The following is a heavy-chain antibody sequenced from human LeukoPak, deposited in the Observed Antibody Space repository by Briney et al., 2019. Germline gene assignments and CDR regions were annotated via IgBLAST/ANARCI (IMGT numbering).Heavy chain of an antibody. Sequence: GGSLRLSCAASGFIFSSYAMHWVRQAPGKGLEWVAVISYDGSNKYYADSVKGRFTISRDNSKNTLYLQMNSLRAEDTAVYYCARDAGGSGSYTPSDYWGQGTLVTVSS. V-gene: IGHV3-30-3*01. CDR3: ARDAGGSGSYTPSDY. CDR1: GFIFSSYA. D-gene: IGHD3-10*01. J-gene: IGHJ4*02. CDR2: ISYDGSNK.